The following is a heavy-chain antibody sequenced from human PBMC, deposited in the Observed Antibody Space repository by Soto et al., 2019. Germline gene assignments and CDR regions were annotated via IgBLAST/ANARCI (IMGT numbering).Heavy chain of an antibody. Sequence: PSETLSLTCTFSGGSIRSGGYYWSWIRQHPGKGLEWIGYIFYSGTTYYNPSLKSRVTISVDTSKNQFSLKLSSVTAADTAVYYCARSVDPWGQGTLVTVSS. J-gene: IGHJ5*02. CDR3: ARSVDP. CDR1: GGSIRSGGYY. CDR2: IFYSGTT. V-gene: IGHV4-31*03.